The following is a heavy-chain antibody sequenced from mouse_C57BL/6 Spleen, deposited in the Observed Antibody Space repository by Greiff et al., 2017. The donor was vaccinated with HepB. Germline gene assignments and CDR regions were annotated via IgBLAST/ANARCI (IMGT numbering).Heavy chain of an antibody. CDR3: ARGDYYDYDEDWFAY. V-gene: IGHV1-55*01. Sequence: QVQLQQSGAELVKPGASVKMSCKASGYTFTSYWITWVKQRPGQGLEWIGDIYPGSGSTNYNEKFKSKATLTVDTSSSTAYMQLSSLTSEDSAVYYCARGDYYDYDEDWFAYWGQGTLVTVSA. D-gene: IGHD2-4*01. CDR1: GYTFTSYW. J-gene: IGHJ3*01. CDR2: IYPGSGST.